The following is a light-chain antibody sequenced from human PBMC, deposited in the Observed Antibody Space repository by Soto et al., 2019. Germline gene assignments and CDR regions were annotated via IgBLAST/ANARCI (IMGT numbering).Light chain of an antibody. CDR2: DVS. CDR3: CSYAGSYGVV. CDR1: SSDVGGYNY. V-gene: IGLV2-11*01. Sequence: QSVLTQPRSVSGSPGHSVTISCTGASSDVGGYNYVSWYQQHPGKAPKLMLYDVSKRPSGVPDRFSGSKSGNTASLTISGLQAEDEADYSCCSYAGSYGVVFGGGTKLTVL. J-gene: IGLJ2*01.